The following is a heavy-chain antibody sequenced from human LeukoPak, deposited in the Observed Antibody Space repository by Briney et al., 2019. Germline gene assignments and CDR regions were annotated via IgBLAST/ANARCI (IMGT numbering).Heavy chain of an antibody. J-gene: IGHJ5*02. Sequence: GGSLRLSCRGSGFIFRNYAMSWVPQASGKGLEWVSVISGSGTKTYYADSVKGRFTISRDNSKNTLYLQMNNLRAEDTAVYYCANEPQNCGGGGGTPEIARGYSWFDRWGQGTLVTVSS. V-gene: IGHV3-23*01. CDR1: GFIFRNYA. D-gene: IGHD2-21*01. CDR3: ANEPQNCGGGGGTPEIARGYSWFDR. CDR2: ISGSGTKT.